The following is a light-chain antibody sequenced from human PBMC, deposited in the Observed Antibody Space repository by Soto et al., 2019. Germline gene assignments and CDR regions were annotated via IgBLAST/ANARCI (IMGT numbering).Light chain of an antibody. J-gene: IGKJ1*01. V-gene: IGKV1-27*01. CDR2: AAS. CDR1: QGISNY. Sequence: DIQMTQSPSSLSASVGDRVTITCRASQGISNYLAWYQQKPGKVPKLLSYAASTLQSGVPSRFSGSGSGTDFPLTISSLQPEDVATYSCQKYNSAPRTFGQGTKVEIK. CDR3: QKYNSAPRT.